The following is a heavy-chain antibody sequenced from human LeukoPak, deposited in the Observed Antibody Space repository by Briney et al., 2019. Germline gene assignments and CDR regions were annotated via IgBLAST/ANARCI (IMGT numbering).Heavy chain of an antibody. CDR2: INHSGST. J-gene: IGHJ4*02. CDR1: GGSFSGYY. D-gene: IGHD3-9*01. CDR3: GRGVSLGNRILTGRSFDY. V-gene: IGHV4-34*01. Sequence: SSETLSLTCAVYGGSFSGYYWSWIRQPPGKALEWIGEINHSGSTNYNPSLKSRVTISVDTSKNQFSLKLSSVTAADTAVYYCGRGVSLGNRILTGRSFDYWGQGTLVTVSS.